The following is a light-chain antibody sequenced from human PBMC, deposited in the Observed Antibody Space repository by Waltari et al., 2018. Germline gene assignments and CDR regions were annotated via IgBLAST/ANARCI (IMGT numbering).Light chain of an antibody. V-gene: IGLV2-14*01. CDR1: SSDVGGYNY. Sequence: QSALTQPASVSGSPGQSITISCTGTSSDVGGYNYVSWYQRHPGKVPKLLIFDVSNRPSGVSNRFSGSKSGNTASLTISGLQAEDESDYYCCSFTSRSTWVFGGGTKLTVL. CDR2: DVS. J-gene: IGLJ3*02. CDR3: CSFTSRSTWV.